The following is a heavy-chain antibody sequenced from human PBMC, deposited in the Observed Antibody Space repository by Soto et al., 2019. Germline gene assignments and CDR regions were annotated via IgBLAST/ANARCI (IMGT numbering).Heavy chain of an antibody. V-gene: IGHV3-66*01. CDR1: GFTVSSKY. CDR3: ARDSFLSYDFWSGPPAYYMDV. D-gene: IGHD3-3*01. J-gene: IGHJ6*03. Sequence: GGSLRLSCAASGFTVSSKYMSWVRQAPGKGRERVSVIYSGGSTYYADSVKGRFTISRDNSKNTLYLQMNSLRAEDTAVYYCARDSFLSYDFWSGPPAYYMDVWGKGTTVTVSS. CDR2: IYSGGST.